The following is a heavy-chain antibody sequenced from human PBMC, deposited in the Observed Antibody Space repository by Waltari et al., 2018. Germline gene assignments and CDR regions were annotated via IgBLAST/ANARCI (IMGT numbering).Heavy chain of an antibody. D-gene: IGHD3-22*01. CDR2: ITGSGNTR. V-gene: IGHV3-11*04. J-gene: IGHJ4*02. Sequence: QVQLVESGGGLVNPGGSLRLSCAAFGFTFSDDPMNWIRQAPGKGLEWLSHITGSGNTRYYGDSVKGRISISRDNAQNSLYLQMNSLRAEDTAVYYCARGASGYYSDNWGQGTLVTVSS. CDR1: GFTFSDDP. CDR3: ARGASGYYSDN.